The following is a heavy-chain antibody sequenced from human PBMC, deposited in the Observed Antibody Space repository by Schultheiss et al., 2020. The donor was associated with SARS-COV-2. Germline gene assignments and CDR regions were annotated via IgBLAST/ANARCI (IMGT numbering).Heavy chain of an antibody. J-gene: IGHJ4*02. CDR3: ARSNTYYDVWSGPDY. CDR2: IWYDGRNK. D-gene: IGHD3-3*01. CDR1: GFTFSSYW. Sequence: GGSLRLSCAASGFTFSSYWMSWVRQAPGKGLEWVAGIWYDGRNKYYADSVKGRFSISRDNSKNTLYLEMNSLRVEDTAVYYCARSNTYYDVWSGPDYWGQGTQVTVSS. V-gene: IGHV3-33*08.